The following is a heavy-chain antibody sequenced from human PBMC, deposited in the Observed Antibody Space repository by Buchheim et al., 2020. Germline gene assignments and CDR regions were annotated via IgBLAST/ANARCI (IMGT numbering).Heavy chain of an antibody. V-gene: IGHV4-39*02. CDR2: VYHGETV. CDR3: ASHARGFGDYFDS. D-gene: IGHD3-10*01. J-gene: IGHJ4*02. CDR1: GASISRSNFH. Sequence: QLQLQESGPGLVRPSETLSLTCSVSGASISRSNFHWDWIRQSPGTGLEWIGSVYHGETVYYNLSLKSRVSISVDTSKNHFSLKLTSVTAADSAVYYCASHARGFGDYFDSWGQGSL.